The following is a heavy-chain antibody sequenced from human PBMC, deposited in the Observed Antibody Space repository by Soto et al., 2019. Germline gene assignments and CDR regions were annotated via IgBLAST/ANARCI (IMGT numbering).Heavy chain of an antibody. Sequence: VQLVESGGGLVKPGGSLRLSCAASGFTFSSYSMNWVRQAPGKGLEWVSSISSSSSYIYYADSVKGRFTISRDNAKNSLDLQMNSLRAEDTAVYYCARSPSMTTVSLDYWGQGTLVTFSS. J-gene: IGHJ4*02. D-gene: IGHD4-17*01. V-gene: IGHV3-21*01. CDR2: ISSSSSYI. CDR1: GFTFSSYS. CDR3: ARSPSMTTVSLDY.